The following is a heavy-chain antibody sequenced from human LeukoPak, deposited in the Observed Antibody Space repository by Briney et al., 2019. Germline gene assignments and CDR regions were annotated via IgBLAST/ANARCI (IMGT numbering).Heavy chain of an antibody. Sequence: ASVTVSCKASGYNFIIYSINWVRQAPGQGLEWMGWISPYNGNTIYAQKLQGRVTMTTDTSTSTAYMELRSLRSDDTAVYYCVRRFGYDFWSGHPMGDYWGQGTLVTVTS. CDR3: VRRFGYDFWSGHPMGDY. J-gene: IGHJ4*02. V-gene: IGHV1-18*01. CDR1: GYNFIIYS. CDR2: ISPYNGNT. D-gene: IGHD3-3*01.